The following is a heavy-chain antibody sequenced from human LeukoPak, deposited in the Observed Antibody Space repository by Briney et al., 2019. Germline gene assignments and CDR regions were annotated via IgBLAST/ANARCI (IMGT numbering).Heavy chain of an antibody. CDR3: ARGPRSLRLGELSLFIYY. CDR1: GYTFTSYG. V-gene: IGHV1-18*01. D-gene: IGHD3-16*02. J-gene: IGHJ4*02. CDR2: ISAYNGNT. Sequence: SVKVSCKASGYTFTSYGISWVRQAPGQGLEWMGWISAYNGNTNYAQKLQGRVTMTTDTSTSTAYMELWSLRSDDTAVYYCARGPRSLRLGELSLFIYYWGQGTLVTVSS.